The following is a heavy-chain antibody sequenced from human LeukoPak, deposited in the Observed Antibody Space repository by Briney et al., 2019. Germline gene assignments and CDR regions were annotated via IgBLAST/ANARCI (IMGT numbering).Heavy chain of an antibody. V-gene: IGHV3-53*05. CDR1: GFTVSSNY. Sequence: GGSLRLSCAASGFTVSSNYMSWVRQAPGKGLEWVSVIYSGGGTYYADSEKGRFTISRDNSKNTLYLQMNSLRAEDTAVYYCARALKVRYFDWLLPRYWGQGTLVTVSS. J-gene: IGHJ4*02. CDR2: IYSGGGT. D-gene: IGHD3-9*01. CDR3: ARALKVRYFDWLLPRY.